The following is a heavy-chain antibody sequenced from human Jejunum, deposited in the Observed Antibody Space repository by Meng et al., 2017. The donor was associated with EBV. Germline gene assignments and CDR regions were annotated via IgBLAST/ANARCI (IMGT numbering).Heavy chain of an antibody. V-gene: IGHV3-53*01. CDR3: ARHRDVDYHLHY. Sequence: EVQLVESGGGLIQPGGSLRLSCAASGFTVSSDYMSWVRQAPGKGLGWVSVISTGGSIFYADSVKGRFTISRDNSKNTLYLHMNSLGAEDTAVYYCARHRDVDYHLHYWGQGSLVTVSS. CDR2: ISTGGSI. CDR1: GFTVSSDY. J-gene: IGHJ4*02. D-gene: IGHD4-17*01.